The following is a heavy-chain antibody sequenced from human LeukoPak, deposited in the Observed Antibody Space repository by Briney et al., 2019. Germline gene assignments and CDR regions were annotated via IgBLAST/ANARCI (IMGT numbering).Heavy chain of an antibody. CDR1: GGSISSDY. Sequence: SETLSLTCTVSGGSISSDYWSWIRQPPGKGLEWIGNIYDRGSTKYNPSLKSRVTISVDTSKNQFSLRLSSVTAADTAVYYCARGRTFDNWGQGTLVTVSS. CDR3: ARGRTFDN. CDR2: IYDRGST. J-gene: IGHJ4*02. V-gene: IGHV4-59*01.